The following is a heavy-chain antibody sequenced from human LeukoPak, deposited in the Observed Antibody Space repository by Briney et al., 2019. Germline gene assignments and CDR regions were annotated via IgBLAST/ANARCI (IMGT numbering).Heavy chain of an antibody. J-gene: IGHJ4*02. D-gene: IGHD5-24*01. CDR2: IHYSGST. V-gene: IGHV4-59*01. CDR3: ARSITSTRTGDY. CDR1: GGSISSYY. Sequence: PSETLSLTCTVSGGSISSYYWSWIRQPPGKGLEWIGYIHYSGSTNYNPSLKSRVTIPVDTSKNQFSLKLSSVTAADTAVYYCARSITSTRTGDYWGQGTMVSVCS.